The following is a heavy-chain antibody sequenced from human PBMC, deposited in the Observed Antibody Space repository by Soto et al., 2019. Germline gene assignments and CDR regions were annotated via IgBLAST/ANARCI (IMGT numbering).Heavy chain of an antibody. V-gene: IGHV3-23*01. Sequence: GGSLRLSCVVSGVTFSSHAMSWVRQAPGKGLEWLSVISRSAEFTYYADSVKGRFTISRDNSKNTLYLQMDSLRAEDTAVYYCAKVTAGYWGQGSLVTVSS. CDR3: AKVTAGY. D-gene: IGHD6-13*01. CDR2: ISRSAEFT. J-gene: IGHJ4*02. CDR1: GVTFSSHA.